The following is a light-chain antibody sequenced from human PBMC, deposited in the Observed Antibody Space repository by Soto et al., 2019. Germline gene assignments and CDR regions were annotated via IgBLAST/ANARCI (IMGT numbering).Light chain of an antibody. V-gene: IGKV3-15*01. CDR1: QAISDN. CDR2: GAS. J-gene: IGKJ1*01. CDR3: QRQSNWPRT. Sequence: IVMTQSPATLSVSPGERSTLSFSSSQAISDNLAWYQHKPGQPPRLLIHGASTRATGIPARFSGSGSGTEFTLTISSLQSEDFAIYYCQRQSNWPRTFGQGTNVDIK.